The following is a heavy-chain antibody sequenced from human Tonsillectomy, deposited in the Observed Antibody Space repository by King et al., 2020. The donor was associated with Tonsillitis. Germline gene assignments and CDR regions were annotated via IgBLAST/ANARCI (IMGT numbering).Heavy chain of an antibody. CDR3: AKDVKGTFDF. V-gene: IGHV3-23*04. J-gene: IGHJ3*01. CDR1: GFTFSNYA. Sequence: VQLVESGGGLVQPGGSLRLSCAASGFTFSNYAMSWVRQAPGKGLEWGSAISGSGGSTYYADSVKGRFTISRDNSKDTLYLQMHSLRAEDTAVYYCAKDVKGTFDFWGQGTMVTVSS. CDR2: ISGSGGST.